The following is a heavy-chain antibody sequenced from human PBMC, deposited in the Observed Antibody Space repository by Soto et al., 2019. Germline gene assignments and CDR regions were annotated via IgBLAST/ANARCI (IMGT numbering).Heavy chain of an antibody. CDR2: INPNGGST. CDR1: GYTFTTYY. D-gene: IGHD2-15*01. V-gene: IGHV1-46*01. J-gene: IGHJ4*02. Sequence: QVQLVQSGAEVKRPGASVKVSCKASGYTFTTYYMHWVRQAPGQGLEWLGLINPNGGSTTYAQKFQGRVTMTMATSTGTVYLELSSLRSEDTAVYYCARAGDCSGGTCFHGNFDYWGQGTLVTVSA. CDR3: ARAGDCSGGTCFHGNFDY.